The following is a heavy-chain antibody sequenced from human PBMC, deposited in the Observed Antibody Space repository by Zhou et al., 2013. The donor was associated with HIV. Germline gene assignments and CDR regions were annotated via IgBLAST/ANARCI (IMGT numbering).Heavy chain of an antibody. J-gene: IGHJ4*02. D-gene: IGHD3-10*01. CDR1: GYSFTKYG. CDR3: ARGTLLGWFEEQSDPQFDH. V-gene: IGHV1-18*01. Sequence: QVQLVQSGFEVKKPGASMKVSCKATGYSFTKYGINWVRQAPGQGLEWMGWIGTYNGNTNYAEKLQGRVTMTTDTSTNTAYMELKSLRIDDTAMYYCARGTLLGWFEEQSDPQFDHWGQGTLVTVSS. CDR2: IGTYNGNT.